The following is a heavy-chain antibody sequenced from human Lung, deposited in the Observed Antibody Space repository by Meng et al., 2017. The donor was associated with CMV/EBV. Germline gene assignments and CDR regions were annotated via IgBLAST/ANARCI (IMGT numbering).Heavy chain of an antibody. Sequence: SXTXSLXCTVSGGSISSSSYYWGWIRQPPGKGLEWIGSIYYSGSTYYNPSLKSRVTISVDTSKNQFSLKLSSVTAADTAVYYCARDLKSYCSSTSCYINWFDPXGQAXLVTVSS. D-gene: IGHD2-2*02. CDR1: GGSISSSSYY. V-gene: IGHV4-39*07. CDR3: ARDLKSYCSSTSCYINWFDP. J-gene: IGHJ5*02. CDR2: IYYSGST.